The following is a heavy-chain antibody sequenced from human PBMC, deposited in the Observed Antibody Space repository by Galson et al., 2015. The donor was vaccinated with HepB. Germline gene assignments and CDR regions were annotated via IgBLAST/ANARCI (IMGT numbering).Heavy chain of an antibody. V-gene: IGHV3-23*01. CDR3: ATCIAVAGRGRWWRQHAFDI. D-gene: IGHD6-19*01. CDR2: ISGSGGST. Sequence: SLRLSCAASGFTFSSYAMSWVRQAPGKGLEWVSAISGSGGSTYYADSVKGRFTISRDNSKNTLYLQMNSLRAEDTAVYYCATCIAVAGRGRWWRQHAFDICGQATMGTVSS. CDR1: GFTFSSYA. J-gene: IGHJ3*02.